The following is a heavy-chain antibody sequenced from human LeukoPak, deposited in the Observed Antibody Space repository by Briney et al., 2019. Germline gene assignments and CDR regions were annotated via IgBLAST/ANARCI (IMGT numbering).Heavy chain of an antibody. D-gene: IGHD2-21*02. CDR3: ARPTYCGSNCYFNFDY. CDR1: GYTFATYF. Sequence: GASVKVSCKTSGYTFATYFMHWVRQAPGQGLEWMGYIKPNSGVTNYAQKFRGRVTMTWDTSISTAYIGLSGLTSDDTAIYYCARPTYCGSNCYFNFDYWGQEPWSPSPQ. V-gene: IGHV1-2*02. CDR2: IKPNSGVT. J-gene: IGHJ4*01.